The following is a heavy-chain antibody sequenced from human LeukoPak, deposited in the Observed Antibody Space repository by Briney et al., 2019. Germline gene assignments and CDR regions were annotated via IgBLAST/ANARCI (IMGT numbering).Heavy chain of an antibody. CDR3: SRDQLSYCDGDCP. J-gene: IGHJ5*02. D-gene: IGHD2-21*02. Sequence: GGSLRLSCAASGFTLSSYWMHWVRQAPGKGPEWVSHINSDGSDTSYTDSVKGRFTISRDNAKNTVYLQMNSLRAEDTAVYYCSRDQLSYCDGDCPWGQGTLVTVSS. CDR2: INSDGSDT. V-gene: IGHV3-74*01. CDR1: GFTLSSYW.